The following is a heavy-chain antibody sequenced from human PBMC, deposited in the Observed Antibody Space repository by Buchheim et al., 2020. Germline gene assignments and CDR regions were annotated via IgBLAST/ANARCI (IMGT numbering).Heavy chain of an antibody. V-gene: IGHV3-48*04. J-gene: IGHJ6*02. CDR3: ATALVAGNYYYYGMDV. CDR1: GFTFSSYS. Sequence: EVQLVESGGGLVQPGGSLRLSCAASGFTFSSYSMNWVRQAPGKGLEWVSYISSSSSTIYYADSVKGRFTISRDNAKNSLYLQMNSLRAEDTAAYYCATALVAGNYYYYGMDVWGQGTT. D-gene: IGHD6-19*01. CDR2: ISSSSSTI.